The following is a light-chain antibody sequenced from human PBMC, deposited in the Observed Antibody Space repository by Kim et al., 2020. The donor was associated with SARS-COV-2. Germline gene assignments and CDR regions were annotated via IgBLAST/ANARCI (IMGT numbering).Light chain of an antibody. Sequence: EIVMTQSPATLSVSPGERATLSCRASQSVSSNLAWYQQKPGQAPRLLIYGASTRATGIPARFSGSGSGTEFTLTISSLQSEDFAVYYCQEYNNWLWTVGQGNKVDIK. CDR1: QSVSSN. CDR3: QEYNNWLWT. CDR2: GAS. V-gene: IGKV3-15*01. J-gene: IGKJ1*01.